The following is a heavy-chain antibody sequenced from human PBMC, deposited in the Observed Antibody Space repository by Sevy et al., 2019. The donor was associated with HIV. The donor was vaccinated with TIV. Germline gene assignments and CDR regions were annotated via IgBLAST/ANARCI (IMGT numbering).Heavy chain of an antibody. CDR3: ARDHGGVQDWYFDL. CDR2: IYTGGST. V-gene: IGHV3-53*01. D-gene: IGHD2-8*02. Sequence: GGSLRLSCAASGFTVSNNYMSWVRQAPGKGLEWVSVIYTGGSTYYVDSVEGRFTMSRDASKNTVYLEMNNLSAEDTAIYYCARDHGGVQDWYFDLWGCGTLVTVSS. J-gene: IGHJ2*01. CDR1: GFTVSNNY.